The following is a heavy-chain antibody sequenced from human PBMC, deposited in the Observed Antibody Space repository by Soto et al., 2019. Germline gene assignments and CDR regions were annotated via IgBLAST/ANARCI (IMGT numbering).Heavy chain of an antibody. V-gene: IGHV3-53*01. D-gene: IGHD5-18*01. CDR1: RFTVTDNH. J-gene: IGHJ4*02. Sequence: PGGSLRLSCVGSRFTVTDNHMTWVRQAPGRGPEWVSTIYYNGNTFHADSVWGRFTISRDTSKNMLFLQMNSLRAEDTAVYYCATGGDTAKDGYWGQGTLVTVSS. CDR2: IYYNGNT. CDR3: ATGGDTAKDGY.